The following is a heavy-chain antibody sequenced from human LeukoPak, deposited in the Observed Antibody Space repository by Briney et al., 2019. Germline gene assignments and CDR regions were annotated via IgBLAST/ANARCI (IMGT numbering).Heavy chain of an antibody. CDR3: VCAKPLDPLNAFDI. V-gene: IGHV4-34*01. Sequence: SETLSLTCAVYGGSFSGYYWSWIRQPPGKGLEWIGEINHSGSTNYNPSLKSRVTISVDTSKNQFSLKLSSVTAADTAVYYCVCAKPLDPLNAFDIWGQGTMVTVSS. CDR2: INHSGST. D-gene: IGHD3/OR15-3a*01. J-gene: IGHJ3*02. CDR1: GGSFSGYY.